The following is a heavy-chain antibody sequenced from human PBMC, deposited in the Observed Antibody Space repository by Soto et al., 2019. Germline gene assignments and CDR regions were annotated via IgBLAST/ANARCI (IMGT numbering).Heavy chain of an antibody. CDR1: GASMTKYY. CDR3: AKTVGAAYYFNF. D-gene: IGHD6-25*01. V-gene: IGHV4-4*07. J-gene: IGHJ4*01. CDR2: IYTSGST. Sequence: QVQLQESGPGLVKPSETLSLTCTVSGASMTKYYWSWIRQPAGRGLEWIGRIYTSGSTNYNPSLKSRTTMSIDKTNNHFSLKLKSVTAADTAVYYCAKTVGAAYYFNFWGHGALVTV.